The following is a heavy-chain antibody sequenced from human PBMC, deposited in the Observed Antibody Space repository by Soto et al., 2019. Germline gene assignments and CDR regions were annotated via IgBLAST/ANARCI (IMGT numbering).Heavy chain of an antibody. CDR2: IGYDGINK. Sequence: GGSLRLSCAASGFTFSSYGMHWVRQAPGKGLEWVAVIGYDGINKYYADSVKGRFTISRDNSKNTLYLQMNSLRAEDTAVYYCARDKNAAAGGYYGMDVWGQGTTVTVSS. D-gene: IGHD6-13*01. CDR1: GFTFSSYG. J-gene: IGHJ6*02. V-gene: IGHV3-33*01. CDR3: ARDKNAAAGGYYGMDV.